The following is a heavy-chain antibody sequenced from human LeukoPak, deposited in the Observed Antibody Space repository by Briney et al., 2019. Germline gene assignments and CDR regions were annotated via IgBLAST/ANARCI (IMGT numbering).Heavy chain of an antibody. V-gene: IGHV4-31*03. CDR1: GGSISSGDYY. Sequence: SETLSLTCTVSGGSISSGDYYWSWIRQHPGKGLEWIGYIHYSGSTYYNPSLKSRVTISVDTSKKQFSLKLSSVTAADTAVCYCARVGVAAKSSRYFDYWGQGTLATVSS. D-gene: IGHD2-15*01. CDR3: ARVGVAAKSSRYFDY. J-gene: IGHJ4*02. CDR2: IHYSGST.